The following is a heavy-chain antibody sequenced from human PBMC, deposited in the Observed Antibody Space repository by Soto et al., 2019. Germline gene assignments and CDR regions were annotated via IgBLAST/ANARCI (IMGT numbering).Heavy chain of an antibody. CDR2: IYYSGST. J-gene: IGHJ4*02. CDR1: GGSISSGGYY. D-gene: IGHD3-22*01. Sequence: QVQLQESGPGLVKPSQTLSLTCTVSGGSISSGGYYWSWIRRHPGKGLEWIGYIYYSGSTYYNPSLKSRVTISVDTSKNQFSLKLSSVTAADTAVYYCARGDDSSGQKLDYWGQGTLVTVSS. CDR3: ARGDDSSGQKLDY. V-gene: IGHV4-31*03.